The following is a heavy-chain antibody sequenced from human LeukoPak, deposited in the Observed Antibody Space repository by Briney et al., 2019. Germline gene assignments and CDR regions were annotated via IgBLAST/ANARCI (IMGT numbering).Heavy chain of an antibody. CDR2: ISSSDTI. CDR3: ARGAYYYFLDV. CDR1: GFTLTSNA. Sequence: GGSLRLSCGASGFTLTSNAMYWVRQAPGRGLEWVSYISSSDTIYYADSVRGRFTISRDNAKNSLYLQMNSLRAEDTAVYYCARGAYYYFLDVWGKGTTVTVSS. V-gene: IGHV3-48*04. J-gene: IGHJ6*03.